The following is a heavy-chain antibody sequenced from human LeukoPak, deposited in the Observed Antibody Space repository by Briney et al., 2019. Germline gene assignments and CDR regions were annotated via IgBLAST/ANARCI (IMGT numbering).Heavy chain of an antibody. Sequence: GGSLRLSCAASGFTFSSYAMHWVRQAPGKGLEWVAVISYDGSNKYYADSVKGRFTISRDNSKNTLYLQMNSLRAEDTAVYYCAKGGAGSIFDYWGQGTLVTVSS. D-gene: IGHD1-26*01. CDR2: ISYDGSNK. J-gene: IGHJ4*02. CDR3: AKGGAGSIFDY. CDR1: GFTFSSYA. V-gene: IGHV3-30*04.